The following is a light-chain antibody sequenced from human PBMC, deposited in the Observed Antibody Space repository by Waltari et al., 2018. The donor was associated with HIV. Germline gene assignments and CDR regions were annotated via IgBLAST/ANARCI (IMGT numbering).Light chain of an antibody. CDR1: QSVSTY. J-gene: IGKJ1*01. CDR2: DAS. Sequence: EIVLTQSPATLSLSPGERATRSCRASQSVSTYLAWYQQRPGQAPRLLIYDASSRATGIPARFSGSGSGTDFTLTISSLQPEDSAIYSCQQYANVPWTFGQGTRVEIK. V-gene: IGKV3-11*01. CDR3: QQYANVPWT.